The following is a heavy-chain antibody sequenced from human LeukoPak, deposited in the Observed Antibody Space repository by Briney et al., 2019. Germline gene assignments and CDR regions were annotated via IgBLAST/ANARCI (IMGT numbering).Heavy chain of an antibody. CDR1: GGSISSSSYY. Sequence: SETLSLTCTVSGGSISSSSYYWGWIRQPPGKGLEWIGSIYYSGSTYYNPSLKSRVTMSVDTSKNQFSLKLSSVTAADTAVYYCAREGLPVPPSGSPALGYYFDYWGQGTLVTVSS. V-gene: IGHV4-39*07. CDR2: IYYSGST. D-gene: IGHD3-10*01. CDR3: AREGLPVPPSGSPALGYYFDY. J-gene: IGHJ4*02.